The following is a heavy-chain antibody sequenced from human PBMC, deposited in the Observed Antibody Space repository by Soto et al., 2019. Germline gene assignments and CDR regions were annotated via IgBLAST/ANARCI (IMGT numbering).Heavy chain of an antibody. Sequence: SETLSLTCAVCGGSISSSNWWSWVRQPPGKGLEWIGEIYHSGSTNYNPSLKSRVTISVDKSKNQFSLKLSSVTAADTAVYYCARDFRAVAGTFDYWGQGTLVTVSS. CDR3: ARDFRAVAGTFDY. J-gene: IGHJ4*02. V-gene: IGHV4-4*02. D-gene: IGHD6-19*01. CDR2: IYHSGST. CDR1: GGSISSSNW.